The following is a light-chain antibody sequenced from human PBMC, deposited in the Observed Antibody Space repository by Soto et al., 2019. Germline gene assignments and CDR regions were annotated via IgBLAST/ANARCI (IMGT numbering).Light chain of an antibody. CDR2: KAS. CDR3: QQYNAYPIT. Sequence: DIQMTQSPSTLSASVGDRVTITCRASQGISHWLGWYQQKRGKAPTLLMYKASSLESGVPARFSGSASGTEFNLTISSLQPDDFATYYCQQYNAYPITFGQGTRLEI. CDR1: QGISHW. J-gene: IGKJ5*01. V-gene: IGKV1-5*03.